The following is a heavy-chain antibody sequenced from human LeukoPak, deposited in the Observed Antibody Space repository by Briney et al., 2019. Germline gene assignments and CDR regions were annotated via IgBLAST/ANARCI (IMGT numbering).Heavy chain of an antibody. Sequence: ASVTVSCKASGYTFTSYYMHWVRQAPGQGLEWMGIINPSGGSTSYAQKFQGRVTMTRDMSTSTVYMELSSLRSEDTAVYYCARAALHYYGSGSYPYYWGQGTLVTVSS. V-gene: IGHV1-46*01. J-gene: IGHJ4*02. CDR1: GYTFTSYY. CDR2: INPSGGST. D-gene: IGHD3-10*01. CDR3: ARAALHYYGSGSYPYY.